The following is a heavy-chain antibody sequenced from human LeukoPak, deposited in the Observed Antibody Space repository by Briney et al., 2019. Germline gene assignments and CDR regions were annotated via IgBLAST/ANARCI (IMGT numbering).Heavy chain of an antibody. CDR2: INPNSGGT. CDR3: ARYSSGWYGGGIFDY. V-gene: IGHV1-2*02. Sequence: GASVKVSCKASGYTFTGYYMHWVRQAPGQGLEWMGWINPNSGGTNYAQKFQGRVTISVDTSKNQFSLKLSSVTAADTAVYYCARYSSGWYGGGIFDYWGQGTLVTVSS. CDR1: GYTFTGYY. J-gene: IGHJ4*02. D-gene: IGHD6-19*01.